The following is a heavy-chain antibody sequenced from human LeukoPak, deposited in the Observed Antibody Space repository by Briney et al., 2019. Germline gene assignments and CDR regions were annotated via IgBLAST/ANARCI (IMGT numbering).Heavy chain of an antibody. CDR1: GFTFSGSA. Sequence: GGSLRLSCAASGFTFSGSAMHWVRQASGKGLEWVGRIRSKANSYATAYAASVKGRFTISRDDSKNTAYLQMNSLKTEDTAVYYCTTLELVVITTQDAFDIWGQGTMVTVSS. CDR2: IRSKANSYAT. D-gene: IGHD3-22*01. CDR3: TTLELVVITTQDAFDI. V-gene: IGHV3-73*01. J-gene: IGHJ3*02.